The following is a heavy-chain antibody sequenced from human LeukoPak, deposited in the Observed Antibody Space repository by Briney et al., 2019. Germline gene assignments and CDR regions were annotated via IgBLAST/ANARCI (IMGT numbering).Heavy chain of an antibody. J-gene: IGHJ4*02. CDR2: ISSSGSTI. V-gene: IGHV3-11*01. D-gene: IGHD6-13*01. CDR1: GFTFSDYY. Sequence: GGSLRLSCAVSGFTFSDYYMSCIRQAPGKGLEWVSYISSSGSTIYYADSVKGRFTISRDNAKNSLYLQMNSLRAEDTAVYYCARAGAASSLIDYWGQGTLVTVSS. CDR3: ARAGAASSLIDY.